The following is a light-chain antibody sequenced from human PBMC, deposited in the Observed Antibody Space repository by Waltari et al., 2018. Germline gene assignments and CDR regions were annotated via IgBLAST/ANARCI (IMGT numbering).Light chain of an antibody. Sequence: SALTQPASVSGSPGPSITIPCPATSRDIGGYHYASWYQQHPGKAPKLMIYEVSNRPSGVSNRFSGSKSGNTASLTISGLQTEDEADYYCSSYTDSRTLVFGGGTKLTVL. CDR2: EVS. CDR1: SRDIGGYHY. J-gene: IGLJ3*02. CDR3: SSYTDSRTLV. V-gene: IGLV2-14*01.